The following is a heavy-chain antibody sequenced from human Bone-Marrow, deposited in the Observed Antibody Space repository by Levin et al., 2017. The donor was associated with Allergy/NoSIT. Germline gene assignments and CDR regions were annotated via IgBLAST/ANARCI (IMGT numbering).Heavy chain of an antibody. CDR3: AAMIGFFDY. CDR2: IYTNGVT. V-gene: IGHV4-61*02. D-gene: IGHD3-22*01. Sequence: SETLSLTCTVSGDSIGSRTYYWSWIRQPAGKRLEWIGRIYTNGVTDYNPSLNSRVSISMDKSKNQFSLNLSSVTAADTAVYYCAAMIGFFDYWGQGILVTVSS. J-gene: IGHJ4*02. CDR1: GDSIGSRTYY.